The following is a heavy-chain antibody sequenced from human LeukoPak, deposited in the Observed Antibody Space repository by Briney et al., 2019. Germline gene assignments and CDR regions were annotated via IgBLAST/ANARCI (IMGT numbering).Heavy chain of an antibody. CDR1: GFTFSSYA. V-gene: IGHV4-34*08. D-gene: IGHD3-22*01. Sequence: GSLRLSCATCGFTFSSYAMSWVRQAPGKGLEWIGEINHSGSTNYNPSLKSRVTISVDTSKNQFSLKLSSVTAADTAVYYCASSQYYYDSSGYFDYWGQGTLVTVSS. CDR2: INHSGST. CDR3: ASSQYYYDSSGYFDY. J-gene: IGHJ4*02.